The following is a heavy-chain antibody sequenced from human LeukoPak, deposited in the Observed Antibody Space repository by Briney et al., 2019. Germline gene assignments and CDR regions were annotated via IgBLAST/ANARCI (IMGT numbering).Heavy chain of an antibody. Sequence: SVKVSCKASGGTFSSYAISWVRQAPGQGLEWMGGIIPIFGTANYAQKFQGRVTITADESTSTAYMELSSLRSEDTAVYYCARDMNIVVVVAADPYYYYGMDVWGQGTTVTVSS. J-gene: IGHJ6*02. CDR3: ARDMNIVVVVAADPYYYYGMDV. V-gene: IGHV1-69*01. CDR1: GGTFSSYA. D-gene: IGHD2-15*01. CDR2: IIPIFGTA.